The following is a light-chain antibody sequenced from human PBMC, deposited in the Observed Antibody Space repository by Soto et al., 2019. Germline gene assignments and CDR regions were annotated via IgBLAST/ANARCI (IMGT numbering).Light chain of an antibody. V-gene: IGLV2-14*01. J-gene: IGLJ1*01. Sequence: QSALTQPASVSGSPGQSITISCTGTSSDVGGYNSVAWYQHNPGKAPKLMIYDVSNRPSGVSSRFSASKSGNTASLSISGLQAEDEADYYCSSYTSSSTLVFGTGTKLTVL. CDR2: DVS. CDR3: SSYTSSSTLV. CDR1: SSDVGGYNS.